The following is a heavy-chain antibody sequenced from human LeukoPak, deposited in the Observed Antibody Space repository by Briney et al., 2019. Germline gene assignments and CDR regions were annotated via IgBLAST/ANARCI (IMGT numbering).Heavy chain of an antibody. CDR3: VRDPDALDF. V-gene: IGHV3-48*02. CDR2: IRSSGSPR. Sequence: PGGSLRLSCKASGFTFSTYSTNWVRQAPGKRLEWVSYIRSSGSPRYYADSVKGRFTISRDDAKSSLYLQMDNLRDEDTAVYYCVRDPDALDFWGQGTLVTVSP. J-gene: IGHJ4*02. CDR1: GFTFSTYS.